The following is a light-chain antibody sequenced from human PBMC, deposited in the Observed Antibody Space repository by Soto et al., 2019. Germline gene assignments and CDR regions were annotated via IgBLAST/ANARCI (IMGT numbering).Light chain of an antibody. CDR2: AAS. Sequence: DIQMTQSPSSLSASVGDRVTITCRASQSISTYLNWYQQKPAKAPKLLIYAASSLQSGVPSRFSGSGSGTDFTLTISSLQPADFASYYCQQSYSIPWTFGQGTKVEIK. CDR3: QQSYSIPWT. CDR1: QSISTY. V-gene: IGKV1-39*01. J-gene: IGKJ1*01.